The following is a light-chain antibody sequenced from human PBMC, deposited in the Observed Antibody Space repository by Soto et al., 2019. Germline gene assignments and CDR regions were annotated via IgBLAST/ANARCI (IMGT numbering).Light chain of an antibody. CDR1: SSDVGGYNY. J-gene: IGLJ1*01. CDR2: DVR. V-gene: IGLV2-14*01. CDR3: SSYTISTTLV. Sequence: LTQPASVSGSPGQSITISCTGTSSDVGGYNYVSWYQPYPGKAPKLMISDVRNRPSGVSNRFSGSKSGNTASLTISGLQAEDEADYYCSSYTISTTLVFGSGTKVNVL.